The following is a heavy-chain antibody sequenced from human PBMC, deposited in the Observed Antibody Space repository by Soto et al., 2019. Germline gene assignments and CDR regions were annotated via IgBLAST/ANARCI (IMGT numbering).Heavy chain of an antibody. Sequence: GGSLRLSCAASGFTFSTYGMQWVRQAPGKGLEWVAVISYDGYLKYYVDAVKGRFTVARDNSKNTLFLEMNSLRVEDTAVYFCAKDFKVSGSHYGTLNYYYGLDVWGQGTTVTVSS. V-gene: IGHV3-30*18. CDR2: ISYDGYLK. CDR3: AKDFKVSGSHYGTLNYYYGLDV. D-gene: IGHD3-10*01. J-gene: IGHJ6*02. CDR1: GFTFSTYG.